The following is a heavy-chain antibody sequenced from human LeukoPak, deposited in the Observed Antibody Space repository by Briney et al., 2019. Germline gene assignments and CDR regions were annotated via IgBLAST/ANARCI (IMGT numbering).Heavy chain of an antibody. J-gene: IGHJ5*02. CDR1: GGSISSGSYY. V-gene: IGHV4-61*02. Sequence: TLSLTCTVSGGSISSGSYYWSWIRQPAGKGLEWIGRMYTSGSTNCNPSLKSRVTISVDTSKNQFSLKLSSVTAADTAVYYCARERYGGYRWFDPWGQGTLVTVSS. CDR3: ARERYGGYRWFDP. CDR2: MYTSGST. D-gene: IGHD5-12*01.